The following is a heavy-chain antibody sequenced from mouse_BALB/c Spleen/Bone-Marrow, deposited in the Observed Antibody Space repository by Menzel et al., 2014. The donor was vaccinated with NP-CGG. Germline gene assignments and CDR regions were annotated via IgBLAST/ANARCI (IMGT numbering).Heavy chain of an antibody. V-gene: IGHV7-3*02. CDR1: GFTFTDYY. CDR2: IRNKANGYTT. Sequence: EVQLVESGGGLVQPGGSLGLSCATSGFTFTDYYMSWVRQPPGKALEWLGFIRNKANGYTTEYSASVKGRFTISRDNSQSILYLQMNTLRAEDSATYYCARDGSWFAYWGQGTLVTVSA. J-gene: IGHJ3*01. CDR3: ARDGSWFAY.